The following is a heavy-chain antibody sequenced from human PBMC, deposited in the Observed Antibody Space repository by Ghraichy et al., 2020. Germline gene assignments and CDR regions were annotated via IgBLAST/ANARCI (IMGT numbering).Heavy chain of an antibody. J-gene: IGHJ3*02. Sequence: SQTLSLTCTVSGGSISSSSYYWGWIRQPPGKGLEWIGSIYYSGSTYYNPSLKSRVTISVDTSKNQFSLKLSSVTAADTAVYYCARHEIGIYGDYTFDAFDIWGQGTMVTVSS. CDR2: IYYSGST. D-gene: IGHD4-17*01. V-gene: IGHV4-39*01. CDR3: ARHEIGIYGDYTFDAFDI. CDR1: GGSISSSSYY.